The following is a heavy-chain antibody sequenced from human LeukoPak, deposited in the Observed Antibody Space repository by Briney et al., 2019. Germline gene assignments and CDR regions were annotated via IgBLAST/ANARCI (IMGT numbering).Heavy chain of an antibody. CDR1: GGSISSGSYY. CDR3: ARSAAGIGLVWFDP. J-gene: IGHJ5*02. V-gene: IGHV4-61*02. Sequence: SQTLSLTCTASGGSISSGSYYWSWIRQPAGKGLEWIGRIYTSGSTNYNPSLKSRVTISVDTSKNQFSLKLSSVTAADTAVYYCARSAAGIGLVWFDPWGQGTLVTVSS. D-gene: IGHD6-13*01. CDR2: IYTSGST.